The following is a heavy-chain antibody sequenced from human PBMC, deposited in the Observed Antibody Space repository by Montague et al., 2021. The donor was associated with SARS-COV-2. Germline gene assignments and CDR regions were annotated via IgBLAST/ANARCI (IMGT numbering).Heavy chain of an antibody. CDR1: GFTFSGYE. V-gene: IGHV3-48*03. J-gene: IGHJ6*03. D-gene: IGHD3-3*01. CDR2: ISGSGSTI. Sequence: SLRLSCAASGFTFSGYEMNWVRQAPGKGLEWVSYISGSGSTIYYADSVKGRFTISRDNAKNSLYLQMNSLRAEDTAVYYCAREKARITIFGAPRGCMDVWGKGTTVTVSS. CDR3: AREKARITIFGAPRGCMDV.